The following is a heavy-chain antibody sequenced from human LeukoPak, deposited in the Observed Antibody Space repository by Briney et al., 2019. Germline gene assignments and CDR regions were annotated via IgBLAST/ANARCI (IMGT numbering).Heavy chain of an antibody. CDR1: GFTFGNYE. CDR3: ARDPYSGNYGNYYYYYMDV. V-gene: IGHV3-21*01. CDR2: ITSSGTYI. D-gene: IGHD1-26*01. Sequence: GGSLRLSCAASGFTFGNYEMNWVRQAPGKALEWVSSITSSGTYIFYADSVKGRFTISRDNAKNSLYLQMNSLGPDDTAVYYCARDPYSGNYGNYYYYYMDVWGKGTTVTISS. J-gene: IGHJ6*03.